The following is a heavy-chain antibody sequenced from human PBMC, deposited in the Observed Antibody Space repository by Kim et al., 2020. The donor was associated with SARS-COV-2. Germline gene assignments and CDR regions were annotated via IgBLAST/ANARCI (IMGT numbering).Heavy chain of an antibody. Sequence: GGSLRLSCAASGFTFSSYAMSWVRQAPGKGLEWVSAISGSGGSTYYADSVKGRFTISRHNSKNTLYLQMNSLRAEDTAVYYCAKDPHYDFWSGYYFDYWGQGTLVTVSS. J-gene: IGHJ4*02. CDR3: AKDPHYDFWSGYYFDY. CDR2: ISGSGGST. D-gene: IGHD3-3*01. CDR1: GFTFSSYA. V-gene: IGHV3-23*01.